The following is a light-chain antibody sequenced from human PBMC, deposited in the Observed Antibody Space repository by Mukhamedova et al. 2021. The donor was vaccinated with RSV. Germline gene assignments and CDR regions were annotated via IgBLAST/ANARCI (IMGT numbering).Light chain of an antibody. V-gene: IGKV3-15*01. J-gene: IGKJ4*01. CDR1: QSVSSN. CDR3: QQYHHWPT. Sequence: LSCRASQSVSSNLAWYQQKPGQAPRLLIYDTSTRATGIPARFSGSGSGTEFTLTISSLQSEDFAVYYCQQYHHWPTFGGGNKVEI. CDR2: DTS.